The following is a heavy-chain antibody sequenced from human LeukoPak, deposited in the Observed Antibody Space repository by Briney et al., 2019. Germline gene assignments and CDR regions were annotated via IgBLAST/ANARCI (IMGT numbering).Heavy chain of an antibody. V-gene: IGHV3-21*01. CDR1: GFTFSSYS. CDR3: ARDLASDGGTAFDY. Sequence: PGGSLRLSCAASGFTFSSYSMNWVRQAPGKGLEWVSSISTRGSYIYYTDSVKGRFTISRDNAKNSLYLHMSSLRAEDTAVYYCARDLASDGGTAFDYWGQGTLVTVSS. J-gene: IGHJ4*02. D-gene: IGHD4-23*01. CDR2: ISTRGSYI.